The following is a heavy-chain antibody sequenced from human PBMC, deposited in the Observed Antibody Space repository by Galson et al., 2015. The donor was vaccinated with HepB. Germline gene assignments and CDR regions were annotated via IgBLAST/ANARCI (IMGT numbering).Heavy chain of an antibody. CDR3: ARGPRYFDCLSQDHYFDY. Sequence: QSGAEVKKPGESLKISCKGSGYSFTSYWIGWVRQMPGKGLEWMGIIYPGDSDTRYSPSFQGQVTISADKSISTAYLQWSSLKASDTAIYYCARGPRYFDCLSQDHYFDYWGRGTLVTVSS. V-gene: IGHV5-51*01. CDR2: IYPGDSDT. J-gene: IGHJ4*02. CDR1: GYSFTSYW. D-gene: IGHD3-9*01.